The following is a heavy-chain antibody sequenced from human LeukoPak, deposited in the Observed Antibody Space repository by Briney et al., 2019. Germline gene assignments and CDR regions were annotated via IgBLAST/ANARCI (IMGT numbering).Heavy chain of an antibody. CDR3: ARGFLEWLPAYY. D-gene: IGHD3-3*01. Sequence: SETLSLTCTVSGGSISSYYWSWIRQPPGKGLEWIGYIYYSGGTNYNPSLKSRVTISVDTSKNQFSLKLSSVTAADTAVYYCARGFLEWLPAYYWGQGTLVTVS. CDR2: IYYSGGT. CDR1: GGSISSYY. V-gene: IGHV4-59*01. J-gene: IGHJ4*02.